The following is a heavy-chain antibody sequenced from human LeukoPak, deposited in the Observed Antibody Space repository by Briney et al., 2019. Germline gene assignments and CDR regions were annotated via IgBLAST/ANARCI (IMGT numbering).Heavy chain of an antibody. CDR3: ARACSGGSCYSDY. V-gene: IGHV1-2*02. J-gene: IGHJ4*02. CDR1: GYTFTDYY. CDR2: INPNSGGT. D-gene: IGHD2-15*01. Sequence: ASVKVSCKTSGYTFTDYYIHWVRQAPGQGPEWMGWINPNSGGTNYAQNLQGRVTMTRDTSISTAYMELSRLRSDDTAVYYCARACSGGSCYSDYWGQGTLVTVSS.